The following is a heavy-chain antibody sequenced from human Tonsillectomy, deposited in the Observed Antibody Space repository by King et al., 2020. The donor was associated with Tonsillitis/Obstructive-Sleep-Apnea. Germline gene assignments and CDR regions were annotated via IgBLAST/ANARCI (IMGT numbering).Heavy chain of an antibody. V-gene: IGHV3-74*01. CDR3: ARVYSGPAGTGPFDY. CDR2: INSDGSST. D-gene: IGHD3-10*01. J-gene: IGHJ4*02. CDR1: GFTFSSYW. Sequence: DVQLVESGGGLVQPGGSLRLSCAASGFTFSSYWMHWVRHAPGKGLVWVLRINSDGSSTSYADSVKGRFTISRDNAKNTLYLQMNSLRAEDTAVYYCARVYSGPAGTGPFDYWGQGTLVTVSS.